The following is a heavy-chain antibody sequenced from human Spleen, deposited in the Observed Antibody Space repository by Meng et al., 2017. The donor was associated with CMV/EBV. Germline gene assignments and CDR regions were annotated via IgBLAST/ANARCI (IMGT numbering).Heavy chain of an antibody. Sequence: GESLKISCAASGFTVSSTYMNWVRQAPGKGLEWVSYISSSGSTIYYADSVKGRFTISRDNAKNSLYLQMNSLRAEDTAVYYCVRADPTKRSSTTSCLDYWGQGTLVTVSS. CDR2: ISSSGSTI. J-gene: IGHJ4*02. D-gene: IGHD2-2*01. V-gene: IGHV3-48*04. CDR3: VRADPTKRSSTTSCLDY. CDR1: GFTVSSTY.